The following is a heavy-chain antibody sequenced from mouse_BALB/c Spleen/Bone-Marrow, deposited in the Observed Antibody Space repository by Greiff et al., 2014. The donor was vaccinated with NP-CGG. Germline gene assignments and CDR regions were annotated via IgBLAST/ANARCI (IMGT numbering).Heavy chain of an antibody. CDR1: GFNIKDTY. J-gene: IGHJ3*01. Sequence: VQLQQSGAELVKPGASVKLPCTASGFNIKDTYMHWVKQRPEQGLEWIGRIDPANGNTKYDPKFQGKATITADTSSNTAYLQLSSLTSEDTAVYYCANYYYGSSLFAYWGQGTLVTVSA. V-gene: IGHV14-3*02. CDR3: ANYYYGSSLFAY. D-gene: IGHD1-1*01. CDR2: IDPANGNT.